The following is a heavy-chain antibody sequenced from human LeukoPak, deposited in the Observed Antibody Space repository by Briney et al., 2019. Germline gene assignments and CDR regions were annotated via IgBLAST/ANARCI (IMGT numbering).Heavy chain of an antibody. CDR1: GFTFSSYG. J-gene: IGHJ5*02. V-gene: IGHV3-30*18. Sequence: GGSLRLSCAASGFTFSSYGMHWVRQAPGKGLEWVAVISYVGGNKYFADSVKGRFTISRDNSKNTLYLQMSSLRAEDTAVYYCAKDGYYDFWSGYYINWFDPWGQGTLVTVSS. CDR2: ISYVGGNK. CDR3: AKDGYYDFWSGYYINWFDP. D-gene: IGHD3-3*01.